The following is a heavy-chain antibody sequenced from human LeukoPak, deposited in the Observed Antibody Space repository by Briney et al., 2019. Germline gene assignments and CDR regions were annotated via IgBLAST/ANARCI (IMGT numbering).Heavy chain of an antibody. J-gene: IGHJ6*03. Sequence: GGSLRLSCAASGFTFSPYCMSWVRQAPGKGLEWVANINQYGSEKYYVDSVKGRFTISRDNAKNSLYLQMNSLRAEDTAVYYCARVSIYYYYMDVWGKGTTVTISS. CDR2: INQYGSEK. CDR3: ARVSIYYYYMDV. CDR1: GFTFSPYC. V-gene: IGHV3-7*01. D-gene: IGHD6-6*01.